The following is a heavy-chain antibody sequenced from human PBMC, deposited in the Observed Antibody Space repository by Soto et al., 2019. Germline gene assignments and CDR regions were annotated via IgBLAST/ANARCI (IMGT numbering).Heavy chain of an antibody. J-gene: IGHJ4*02. CDR1: GFPFIYAW. Sequence: WGSLRLSCAASGFPFIYAWMSWVRQAPGKGLQWIGRIRSNADGGTTDLTAPVRDRFSISRDDSKNTLYLQMNSLKIDDTAVYFCSTALRRDSALGAYWGLGTLVTVSS. V-gene: IGHV3-15*01. CDR2: IRSNADGGTT. D-gene: IGHD3-16*01. CDR3: STALRRDSALGAY.